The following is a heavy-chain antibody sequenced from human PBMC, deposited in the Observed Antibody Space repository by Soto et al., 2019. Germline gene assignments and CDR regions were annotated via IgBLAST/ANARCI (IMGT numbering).Heavy chain of an antibody. D-gene: IGHD3-22*01. CDR3: ARNQYDSSAYYYWYLGL. CDR1: EDTFRNYA. V-gene: IGHV1-69*06. J-gene: IGHJ2*01. Sequence: QVELVQSGAEVKKPGSSVKVSCQASEDTFRNYAISWVRQAPGQGLEWMGGIIPIFGTANYAQKFQGRVTLTADTSANTVYLELSSLRSEDTAVYYCARNQYDSSAYYYWYLGLWGRGTLVTVSS. CDR2: IIPIFGTA.